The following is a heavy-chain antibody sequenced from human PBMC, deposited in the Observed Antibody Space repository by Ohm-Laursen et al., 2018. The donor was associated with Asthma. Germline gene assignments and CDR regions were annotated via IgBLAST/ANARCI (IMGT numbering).Heavy chain of an antibody. Sequence: RSLRLSCAASGFTFSSYGMHWVRQAPGKGLEWVAVISYHGYNEYYLDSVKGRFTISRDNSKNTLYLQMNSLRAEDTAVYYCARAELYYYDSSGYSGYYYYGMDVWGQGTTVTVSS. J-gene: IGHJ6*02. CDR1: GFTFSSYG. CDR3: ARAELYYYDSSGYSGYYYYGMDV. CDR2: ISYHGYNE. V-gene: IGHV3-30*03. D-gene: IGHD3-22*01.